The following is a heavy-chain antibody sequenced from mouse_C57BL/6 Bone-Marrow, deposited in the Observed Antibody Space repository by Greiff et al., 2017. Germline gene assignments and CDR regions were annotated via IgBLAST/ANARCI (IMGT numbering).Heavy chain of an antibody. CDR1: GFTFSSYA. D-gene: IGHD1-1*01. J-gene: IGHJ2*01. V-gene: IGHV5-4*03. CDR3: ATVYGSSSILDY. Sequence: EVMLVESGGGLVKPGGSLKLSCAASGFTFSSYAMSWVRQTPEKRLEWVATISDGGSYTYYPDNVKGRFTISRDNAKNNLYLQMSHLKSEDTAMYYCATVYGSSSILDYWGQGTTLTVSS. CDR2: ISDGGSYT.